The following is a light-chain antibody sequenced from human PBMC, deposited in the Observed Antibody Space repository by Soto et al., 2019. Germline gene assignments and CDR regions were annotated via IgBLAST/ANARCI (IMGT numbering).Light chain of an antibody. V-gene: IGKV1-5*01. J-gene: IGKJ1*01. CDR2: DAS. Sequence: DIQMTQSPSTLSASVGDRVTITCRASQSISSWLAWYQQKPGKAPKLLIYDASSLESGVPSRFSGSGSGTGFSLSISSMQHDDCESYYFQKQGHYLATLGHGTKVE. CDR3: QKQGHYLAT. CDR1: QSISSW.